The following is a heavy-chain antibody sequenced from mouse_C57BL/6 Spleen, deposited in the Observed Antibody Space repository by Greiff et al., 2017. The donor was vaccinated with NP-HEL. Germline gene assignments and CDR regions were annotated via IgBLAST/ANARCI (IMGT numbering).Heavy chain of an antibody. D-gene: IGHD1-1*01. J-gene: IGHJ4*01. Sequence: EVKLVESVAELVRPGASVKLSCTASGFNIKNTYMHWVKQRPEQGLEWIGRIDPANGNTKYAPKFQGKATITADTSSNTAYLQLSSLTSEDTAIYYCDRDYYGSSRDYYAMEGWGQGTSVSV. CDR2: IDPANGNT. CDR1: GFNIKNTY. V-gene: IGHV14-3*01. CDR3: DRDYYGSSRDYYAMEG.